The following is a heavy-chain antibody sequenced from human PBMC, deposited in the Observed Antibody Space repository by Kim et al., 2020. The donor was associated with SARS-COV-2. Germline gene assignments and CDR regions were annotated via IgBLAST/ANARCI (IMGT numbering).Heavy chain of an antibody. Sequence: GGSLRLSCAASGFSFSTFWMNWVRQAPGKGLEWVADINPSGSEKTYADSVKGRFTISRDNAKNSVYLQMNSLRADDTALYYCVTLVGATDIDYWGRGIRVTVSS. V-gene: IGHV3-7*03. CDR2: INPSGSEK. J-gene: IGHJ4*02. CDR1: GFSFSTFW. D-gene: IGHD2-21*02. CDR3: VTLVGATDIDY.